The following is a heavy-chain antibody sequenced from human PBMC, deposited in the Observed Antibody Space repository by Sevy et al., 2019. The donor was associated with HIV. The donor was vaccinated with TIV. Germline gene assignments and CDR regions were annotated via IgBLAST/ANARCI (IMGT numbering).Heavy chain of an antibody. CDR3: ARGGAAAGSDFDY. Sequence: GGSLRLSCAASGFTFSSYWMSWVRQAPGKGLEWVANIKQDGSEKYYVDSVKGRFPISRDNAKNSLYLQMNSLRAEDTAVYYCARGGAAAGSDFDYWGQGTLVTVSS. V-gene: IGHV3-7*01. D-gene: IGHD6-13*01. CDR2: IKQDGSEK. J-gene: IGHJ4*02. CDR1: GFTFSSYW.